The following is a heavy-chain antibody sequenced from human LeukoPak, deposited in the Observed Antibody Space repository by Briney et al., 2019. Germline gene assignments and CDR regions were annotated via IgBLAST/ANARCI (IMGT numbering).Heavy chain of an antibody. CDR3: ARDPRIAVAGTVAFDI. D-gene: IGHD6-19*01. Sequence: PSETLSLTCTVSGGSISSSSYYWGWIRQPPGKGLEWIGSIYYSGSTYYNPSLKSRVTISVDTSKNQFSLKLSSVTAADTAVYYCARDPRIAVAGTVAFDIWGQGTMVTVSS. V-gene: IGHV4-39*07. CDR1: GGSISSSSYY. CDR2: IYYSGST. J-gene: IGHJ3*02.